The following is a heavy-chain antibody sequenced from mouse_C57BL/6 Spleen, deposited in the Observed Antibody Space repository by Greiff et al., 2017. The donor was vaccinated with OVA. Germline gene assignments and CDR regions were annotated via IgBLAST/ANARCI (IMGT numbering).Heavy chain of an antibody. D-gene: IGHD1-1*01. Sequence: VQLQQSGPELVKPGASVKISCKASGYTFTDYYMNWVKQSHGKSLEWIGDINPNNGGTSYNQKFKGKATLTVDKSSSTAYMELRSLTSEDSAVYSCARPYYYGSSSFFAYWGQGTLVTVSA. J-gene: IGHJ3*01. CDR1: GYTFTDYY. CDR3: ARPYYYGSSSFFAY. CDR2: INPNNGGT. V-gene: IGHV1-26*01.